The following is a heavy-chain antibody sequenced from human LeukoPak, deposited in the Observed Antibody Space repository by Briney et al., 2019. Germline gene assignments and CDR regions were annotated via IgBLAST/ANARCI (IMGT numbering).Heavy chain of an antibody. D-gene: IGHD2-2*01. CDR2: IYYSGST. CDR1: GGSISSGDYY. Sequence: SGALSLTCTVSGGSISSGDYYWSWIRQPPGKGLEWIGNIYYSGSTYYNPSLKSRVTISVDTSKNQFSLKLSSVTAADTAVYYCAGDIVVVPAAMPEGWFDPWGQATLVTVCS. V-gene: IGHV4-30-4*01. J-gene: IGHJ5*02. CDR3: AGDIVVVPAAMPEGWFDP.